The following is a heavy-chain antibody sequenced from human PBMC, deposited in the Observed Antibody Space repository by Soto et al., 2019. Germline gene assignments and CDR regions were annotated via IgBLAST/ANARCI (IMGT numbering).Heavy chain of an antibody. CDR3: ARDQVVGATGYYGMDV. V-gene: IGHV1-3*01. Sequence: ASVKVSCKASGYTFTSYAMHWVRQAPGQRLEWMGWINAGNGNTKYSQKFQGRVTITRETSASTAYMELSSLRSEDTAVYYCARDQVVGATGYYGMDVWGQGTTVTVSS. CDR2: INAGNGNT. J-gene: IGHJ6*02. CDR1: GYTFTSYA. D-gene: IGHD1-26*01.